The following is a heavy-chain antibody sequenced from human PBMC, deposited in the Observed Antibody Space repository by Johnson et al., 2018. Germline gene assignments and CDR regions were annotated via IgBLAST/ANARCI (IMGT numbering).Heavy chain of an antibody. V-gene: IGHV1-69*01. D-gene: IGHD2-21*02. Sequence: QVQLVQSVAEVKKPGSSVKVSCKASGGTFSSYAISWVRQAPGQGLEWMGGIIPIFGTANYAQKFQGRVTITAAESTSTAYMELRSLRAEVTAVYYCGRDLSLVTATHDALDIWGQGTMVTVSS. CDR3: GRDLSLVTATHDALDI. J-gene: IGHJ3*02. CDR1: GGTFSSYA. CDR2: IIPIFGTA.